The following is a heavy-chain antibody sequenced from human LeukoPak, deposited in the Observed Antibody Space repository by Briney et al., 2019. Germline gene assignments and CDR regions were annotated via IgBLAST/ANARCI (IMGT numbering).Heavy chain of an antibody. CDR1: GFTLSNYW. J-gene: IGHJ4*02. CDR3: VRGNPFGGY. D-gene: IGHD2-15*01. V-gene: IGHV3-7*03. Sequence: PGRSLRLSCAASGFTLSNYWMIWVRQAPGKGLEWVANIKQDESEIYYVDSVKGRFTISRDNAKNSLYLQMNSLRAEDTAIYYCVRGNPFGGYWGQGTLVTVSS. CDR2: IKQDESEI.